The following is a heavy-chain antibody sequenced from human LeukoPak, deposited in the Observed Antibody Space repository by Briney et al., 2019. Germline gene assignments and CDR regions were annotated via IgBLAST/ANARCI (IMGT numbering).Heavy chain of an antibody. CDR3: AKGGSGYYGSGSYDYYYHMDV. J-gene: IGHJ6*03. CDR2: ISGSGGST. V-gene: IGHV3-23*01. Sequence: GGSLRLSCAASGFTFSSYAMSWVRQAPGKGLEWVSSISGSGGSTYYADLVKGRFTISRDNPKSTLYLQMNSLRVEDTAVYYCAKGGSGYYGSGSYDYYYHMDVWGKGTTVTVSS. CDR1: GFTFSSYA. D-gene: IGHD3-10*01.